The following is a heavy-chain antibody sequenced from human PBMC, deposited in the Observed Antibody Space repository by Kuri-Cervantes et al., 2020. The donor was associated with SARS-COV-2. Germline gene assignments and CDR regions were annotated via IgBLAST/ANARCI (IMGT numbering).Heavy chain of an antibody. CDR3: ARLDYLD. CDR1: GFTFRNYS. Sequence: GGSLRLSCAASGFTFRNYSLNWVRQAPGKGLEWVSYISGSSRTTFYAESVKGRFTITRDNVKNSLYLQMNSLRDEDTAVYYCARLDYLDWGQGTLVTVSS. J-gene: IGHJ4*02. D-gene: IGHD3-16*01. CDR2: ISGSSRTT. V-gene: IGHV3-48*02.